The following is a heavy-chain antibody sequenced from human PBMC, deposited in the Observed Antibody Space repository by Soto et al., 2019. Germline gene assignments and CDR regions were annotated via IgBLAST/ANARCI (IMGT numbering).Heavy chain of an antibody. J-gene: IGHJ4*02. CDR2: ISYDGSNK. D-gene: IGHD3-22*01. Sequence: QVQLVESGGGVVQPGRSLRLSCAASGFTFSSYGMHWVRQAPGKGLEWVAVISYDGSNKYYADSVKGRFTISRDNSKNTLYLQMNSLGAEDTAVYYCAKSGADYYDSSGYYLFDYWGQGTLVTVSS. CDR1: GFTFSSYG. V-gene: IGHV3-30*18. CDR3: AKSGADYYDSSGYYLFDY.